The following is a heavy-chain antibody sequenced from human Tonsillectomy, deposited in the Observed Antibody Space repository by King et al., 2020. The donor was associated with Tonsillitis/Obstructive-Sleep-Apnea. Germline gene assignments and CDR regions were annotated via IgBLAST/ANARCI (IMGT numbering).Heavy chain of an antibody. D-gene: IGHD1-20*01. Sequence: VQLQESGPGLVKPSETLSLTCTVSGGSISSYYWSWIRQPPGKRLEWIGYIYYSGSTNYNPSLKSRVTISVDTSENQFSLKLSSVTAADTAVYYCARDGGYNWTLFDYWGQGTLVTVSS. CDR1: GGSISSYY. J-gene: IGHJ4*02. CDR2: IYYSGST. CDR3: ARDGGYNWTLFDY. V-gene: IGHV4-59*01.